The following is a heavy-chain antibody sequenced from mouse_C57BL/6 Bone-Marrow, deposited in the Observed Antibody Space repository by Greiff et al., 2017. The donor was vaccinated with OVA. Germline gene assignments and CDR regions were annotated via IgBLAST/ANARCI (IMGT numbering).Heavy chain of an antibody. D-gene: IGHD1-1*01. Sequence: VQLQQSGPELVKPGASVKMSCKASGYTFTDYNMHWVKQSHGKSLEWIGYINPNNGGTSYNQKFKGKATLTVNKSSNTAYMELRSLTSEDSAVYYCARTDYYGRYAMDYWGQGTAVTVSS. CDR1: GYTFTDYN. CDR3: ARTDYYGRYAMDY. J-gene: IGHJ4*01. V-gene: IGHV1-22*01. CDR2: INPNNGGT.